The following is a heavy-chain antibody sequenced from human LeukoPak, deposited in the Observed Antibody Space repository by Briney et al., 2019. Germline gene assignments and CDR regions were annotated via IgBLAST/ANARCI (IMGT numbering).Heavy chain of an antibody. D-gene: IGHD6-13*01. Sequence: GASVKVSCKASGYTFTSYYMHWVRQAPGQGLEWMGIINPSGGSTSYAQKFQGRVTLTTDTSTSTAYMELRSLRSDDTAFYYCARDSKVAAGSGFDYWGQGTLVTVSS. J-gene: IGHJ4*02. V-gene: IGHV1-46*01. CDR2: INPSGGST. CDR3: ARDSKVAAGSGFDY. CDR1: GYTFTSYY.